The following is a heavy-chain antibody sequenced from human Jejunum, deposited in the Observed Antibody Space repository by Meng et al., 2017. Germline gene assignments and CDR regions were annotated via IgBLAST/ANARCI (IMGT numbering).Heavy chain of an antibody. CDR3: VRQRYCYSAGCYSDS. J-gene: IGHJ4*02. CDR1: GDSMRISNYY. Sequence: QVQLQQWGAGLLKPSETLSLTCTVSGDSMRISNYYWGWIRQPPGKGLQWIGTINYTGSTDYSPSLKSRVTISVDTSKKQFSLSLTSVTAADTAIYYCVRQRYCYSAGCYSDSWGQGTLVTVSS. D-gene: IGHD2-15*01. V-gene: IGHV4-39*01. CDR2: INYTGST.